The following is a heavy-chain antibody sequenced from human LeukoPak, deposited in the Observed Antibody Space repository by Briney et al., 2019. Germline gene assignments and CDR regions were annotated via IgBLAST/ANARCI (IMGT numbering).Heavy chain of an antibody. J-gene: IGHJ4*02. Sequence: GGSLRLPCAASGFTFSSYAMHWVRQAPGKGLEWVAVISYDGSNKYYADSVKGRFTVSRDNSKNTLYLQMNSLRTEDTAVYYCVRDPGQRLVPYYFVQWGQGTLVTVSS. CDR2: ISYDGSNK. CDR3: VRDPGQRLVPYYFVQ. CDR1: GFTFSSYA. D-gene: IGHD6-13*01. V-gene: IGHV3-30-3*01.